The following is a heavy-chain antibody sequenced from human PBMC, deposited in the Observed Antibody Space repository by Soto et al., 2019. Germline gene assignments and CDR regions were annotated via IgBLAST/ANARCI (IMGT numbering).Heavy chain of an antibody. V-gene: IGHV1-69*13. Sequence: SVKVSCRASGGAFSNFVISWVRQAPGQGLEWVGGIIPMLDIVHYAQKFQGRVAITADESTSTAYMELSSLSSEDTAVYYCAIEGGQGWFDPFGQRSLVTVSS. J-gene: IGHJ5*02. CDR2: IIPMLDIV. CDR3: AIEGGQGWFDP. D-gene: IGHD2-15*01. CDR1: GGAFSNFV.